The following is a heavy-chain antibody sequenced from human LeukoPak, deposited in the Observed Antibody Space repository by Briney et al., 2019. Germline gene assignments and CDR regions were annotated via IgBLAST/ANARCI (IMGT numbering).Heavy chain of an antibody. D-gene: IGHD3-10*01. J-gene: IGHJ6*04. Sequence: ASVKVSCKASGYTFTSYYMHWVRQAPGQGLEWMGIINPSGDSTSYAQKFQGRVTMTRDTSTSTVYMELSSLRSEDTAVYYCARDVREYYGSGSYYYYYGMDVWGKGTTVTVSS. CDR1: GYTFTSYY. CDR3: ARDVREYYGSGSYYYYYGMDV. CDR2: INPSGDST. V-gene: IGHV1-46*01.